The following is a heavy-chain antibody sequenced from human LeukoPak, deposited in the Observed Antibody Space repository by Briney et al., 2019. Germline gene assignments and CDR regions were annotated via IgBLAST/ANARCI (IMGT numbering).Heavy chain of an antibody. CDR1: LYTLTELS. CDR2: FDPEDGQT. D-gene: IGHD4-17*01. V-gene: IGHV1-24*01. Sequence: ASVKVSRKDSLYTLTELSMCWGRLAPGKGLEGMGGFDPEDGQTTYAQKLQGRVTMTEDTSTDTAYMEVSSLRSEVTAVYYCATQYYGAFDYCGQGTLVTVSS. J-gene: IGHJ4*02. CDR3: ATQYYGAFDY.